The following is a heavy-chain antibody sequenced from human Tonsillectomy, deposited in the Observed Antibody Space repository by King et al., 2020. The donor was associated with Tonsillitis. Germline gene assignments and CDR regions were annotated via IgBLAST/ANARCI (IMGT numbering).Heavy chain of an antibody. V-gene: IGHV5-10-1*01. Sequence: QLVQSGAEVKKPGESLRISCKGSGYSFTNYWISWVRQMPGKSLEWVGSIDPSVSYTNYSLSFQGHATIAADKSLSTAYLQWRSLKASATAMYYRATTARALGGYYYYFDYWGQGTLVTVSS. J-gene: IGHJ4*02. CDR3: ATTARALGGYYYYFDY. CDR1: GYSFTNYW. CDR2: IDPSVSYT. D-gene: IGHD3-3*01.